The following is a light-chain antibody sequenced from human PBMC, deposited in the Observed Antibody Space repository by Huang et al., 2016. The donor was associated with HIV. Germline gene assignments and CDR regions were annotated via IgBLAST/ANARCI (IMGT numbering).Light chain of an antibody. CDR1: QSISSY. J-gene: IGKJ1*01. Sequence: DIQMTQSPSSLSASVGDRVTITCRAIQSISSYLNWYQQKPGKAPKLLIYAASSLQSGVPARFSGSGSRTIFTLTISSLQPEDFAIYYCQQSYSTLPTFGQGTKVEIK. CDR3: QQSYSTLPT. V-gene: IGKV1-39*01. CDR2: AAS.